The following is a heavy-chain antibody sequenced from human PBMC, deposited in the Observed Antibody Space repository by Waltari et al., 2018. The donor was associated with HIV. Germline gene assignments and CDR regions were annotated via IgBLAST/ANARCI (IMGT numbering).Heavy chain of an antibody. J-gene: IGHJ4*02. CDR3: TTEDYGDFL. Sequence: EGQLVEFGGGLVKPGGSLRLSCAVSGFTFSDAWMSWVRQAPGKGLEWVGRIKSTSEGGTSDYAAPVKGRFTISRDDEKNTLFLQMDRLKTEDTAFYYSTTEDYGDFLWGQGTLVTVSS. CDR2: IKSTSEGGTS. D-gene: IGHD4-17*01. V-gene: IGHV3-15*05. CDR1: GFTFSDAW.